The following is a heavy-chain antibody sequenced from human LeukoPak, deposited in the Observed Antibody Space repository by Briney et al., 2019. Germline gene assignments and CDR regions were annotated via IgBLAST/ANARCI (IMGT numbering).Heavy chain of an antibody. Sequence: GGSLRLSCTASGFTFSSSSMNWVRQAPGKGLEWVSSINSASTHIYYADSVKGRFTISRDNSKNTLYLQMNSLRAEDTAVYYCARDAGDFWSGYHFFDYWGQGTLVTVSP. CDR2: INSASTHI. CDR3: ARDAGDFWSGYHFFDY. V-gene: IGHV3-21*04. CDR1: GFTFSSSS. J-gene: IGHJ4*02. D-gene: IGHD3-3*01.